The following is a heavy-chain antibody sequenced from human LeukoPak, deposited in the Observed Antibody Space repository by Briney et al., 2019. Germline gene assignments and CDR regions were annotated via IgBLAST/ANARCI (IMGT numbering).Heavy chain of an antibody. V-gene: IGHV3-7*03. CDR2: IKQDGSVK. J-gene: IGHJ4*02. Sequence: GGSLRLSCAASGFTFSTYWMSWVRQAPGKGLEWVANIKQDGSVKNYVDSVKGRFTISRDNAKNSLYLQMNSLRADDTAMYYCVRVGYGPDYWGQGTLVTVSS. CDR1: GFTFSTYW. D-gene: IGHD5-12*01. CDR3: VRVGYGPDY.